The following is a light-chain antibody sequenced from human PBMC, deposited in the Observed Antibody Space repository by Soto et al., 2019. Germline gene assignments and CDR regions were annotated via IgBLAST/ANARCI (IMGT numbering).Light chain of an antibody. V-gene: IGKV1-5*03. J-gene: IGKJ4*01. CDR3: QQYIILPLT. CDR1: QSISNW. Sequence: DIQMTQSPSTLSASVGDRVTITCRASQSISNWLAWYQQKPGKAPKLLIYKASSLESGVPSRFSGSGSGTEFTLTISSLQPDDLATYYCQQYIILPLTFGGGTKVEIK. CDR2: KAS.